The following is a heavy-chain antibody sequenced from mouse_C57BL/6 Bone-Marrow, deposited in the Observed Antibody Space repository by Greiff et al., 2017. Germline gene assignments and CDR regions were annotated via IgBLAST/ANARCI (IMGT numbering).Heavy chain of an antibody. Sequence: VQLQQSGAELVRPGASVKLSCTASGYNFNDYYMHWVKQRPEQGLEWIGWIDPEIGDTEYASKFQGKATITADTSSNTAYLQLSSLTSENTAVYYGTTGYGTYCYDMDYWGQGTSVTVSS. CDR2: IDPEIGDT. D-gene: IGHD1-1*01. J-gene: IGHJ4*01. CDR3: TTGYGTYCYDMDY. CDR1: GYNFNDYY. V-gene: IGHV14-4*01.